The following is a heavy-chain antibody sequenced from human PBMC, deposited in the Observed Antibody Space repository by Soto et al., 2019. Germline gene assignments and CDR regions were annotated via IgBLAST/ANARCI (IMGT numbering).Heavy chain of an antibody. D-gene: IGHD2-15*01. J-gene: IGHJ4*02. CDR1: GGSISSGGYY. V-gene: IGHV4-31*03. CDR2: IYYSGST. CDR3: ASRYCSGGSCYPMIDY. Sequence: QVQLQESGPGLVKPSQTLSLTCTVSGGSISSGGYYWSWIRQHPGKGLEWIGYIYYSGSTYYNPSLKSRVTRSVDTSKNQFSRKLSSVTAADTAVYYCASRYCSGGSCYPMIDYWGQGTLVTVSS.